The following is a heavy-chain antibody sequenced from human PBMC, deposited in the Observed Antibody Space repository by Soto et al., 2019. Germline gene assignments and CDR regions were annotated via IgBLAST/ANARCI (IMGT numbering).Heavy chain of an antibody. CDR1: GGPFSGVY. D-gene: IGHD2-21*01. J-gene: IGHJ5*02. CDR2: VNHRGSA. Sequence: SETLSLTCAVSGGPFSGVYWSWIRQPPGKGLEWIGGVNHRGSANYNPSLESRVTMSVDTSKNQFSLKLTSVTAADSAVYYCARDAFCGSGTCRVGHWSDPWGQVPLVTFSS. V-gene: IGHV4-34*01. CDR3: ARDAFCGSGTCRVGHWSDP.